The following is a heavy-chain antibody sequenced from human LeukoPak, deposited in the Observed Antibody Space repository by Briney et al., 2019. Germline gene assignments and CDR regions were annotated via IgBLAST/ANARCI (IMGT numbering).Heavy chain of an antibody. V-gene: IGHV3-11*05. D-gene: IGHD6-19*01. J-gene: IGHJ4*02. CDR2: ISSSSTYT. Sequence: GGSLRLSCAASGFTFDDYGMSWVRQAPGKGLEWVSYISSSSTYTNYADSVKGRFTISRDNAKNSLYLQMDSLRAEDTAVYYCARERIYSSGWYLIDYWGQGNPGHRLL. CDR1: GFTFDDYG. CDR3: ARERIYSSGWYLIDY.